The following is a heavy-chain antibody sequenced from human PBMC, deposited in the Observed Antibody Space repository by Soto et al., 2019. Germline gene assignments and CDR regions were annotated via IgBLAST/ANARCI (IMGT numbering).Heavy chain of an antibody. V-gene: IGHV4-30-4*01. CDR1: GGSISSGDYY. Sequence: PSETLSLTCTVSGGSISSGDYYWSWIRQPPGKGLEWIGYIYYSGSTYYNPSLKSRVTISVDTSKNQFSLKLSSVTAADTAVYYCARIINRVVVPAVRGWFDPWGQGTLVTVSS. CDR2: IYYSGST. J-gene: IGHJ5*02. D-gene: IGHD2-2*01. CDR3: ARIINRVVVPAVRGWFDP.